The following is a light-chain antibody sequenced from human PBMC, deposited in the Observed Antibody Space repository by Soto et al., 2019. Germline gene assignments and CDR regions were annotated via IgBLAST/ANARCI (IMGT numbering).Light chain of an antibody. V-gene: IGKV1-5*03. J-gene: IGKJ1*01. Sequence: IQMPQSPSTLSASLGDRFTITCLSSQSISYWLAWYQQKPGKAPNLLIYKASSLKSGVPSRFSGSGSGTEFTLTISSLQADDFATYYCQQYNRYSWTFGQGTKVDIK. CDR3: QQYNRYSWT. CDR1: QSISYW. CDR2: KAS.